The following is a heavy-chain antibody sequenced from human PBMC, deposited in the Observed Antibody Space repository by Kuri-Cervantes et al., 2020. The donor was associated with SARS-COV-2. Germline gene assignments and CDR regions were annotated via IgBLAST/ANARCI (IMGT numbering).Heavy chain of an antibody. Sequence: LSLTCAVYGGSFSGYYWSWIRQPPGKGLEWIGEINHSGSTNYNPSLKSRVIISVDTSKNQFSLKLSSVTAADTAVYYCARRLKDGPPDYWGQGTLVTVSS. CDR3: ARRLKDGPPDY. V-gene: IGHV4-34*01. J-gene: IGHJ4*02. CDR1: GGSFSGYY. CDR2: INHSGST.